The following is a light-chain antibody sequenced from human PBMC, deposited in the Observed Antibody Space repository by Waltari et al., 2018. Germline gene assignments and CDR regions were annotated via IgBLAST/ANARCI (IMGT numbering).Light chain of an antibody. V-gene: IGKV3-20*01. CDR1: QSVSRA. J-gene: IGKJ1*01. CDR2: AAS. Sequence: EIVLTQSPGTLSLSPGERATLSCRASQSVSRALAWYPQKPGQAPRLLIYAASTRATGVPDRFSGSGSGTDFSLTISRLDPEDFAVYYCQHYVNLPVTFGQGTKVEI. CDR3: QHYVNLPVT.